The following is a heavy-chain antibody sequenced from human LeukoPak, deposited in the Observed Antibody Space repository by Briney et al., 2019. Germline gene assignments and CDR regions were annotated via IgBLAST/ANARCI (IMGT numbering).Heavy chain of an antibody. CDR1: GGSISSYY. CDR2: IYYSGST. Sequence: PSETLSLPCTVSGGSISSYYWSWIRQPPGKGLEWIGYIYYSGSTNYNPSLKSRVTISVDTSKNQFSLKLSSVTAADTAVYYCARRSSGWYQNYFDYWGQGTLVTVSS. CDR3: ARRSSGWYQNYFDY. V-gene: IGHV4-59*08. D-gene: IGHD6-19*01. J-gene: IGHJ4*02.